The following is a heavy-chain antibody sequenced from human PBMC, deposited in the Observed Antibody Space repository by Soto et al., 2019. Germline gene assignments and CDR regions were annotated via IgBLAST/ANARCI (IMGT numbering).Heavy chain of an antibody. CDR2: ISYDGSNK. CDR3: ARVEGRYSSGSDY. J-gene: IGHJ4*02. CDR1: GFTFSSYA. V-gene: IGHV3-30-3*01. Sequence: GGSLRLSCAASGFTFSSYAMHWVRQAPGKGLEWVAVISYDGSNKYYADSVKGRFTISRDNSKNTLYLQMNSLRAEDTAVYYCARVEGRYSSGSDYWGQGTLVTVSS. D-gene: IGHD6-19*01.